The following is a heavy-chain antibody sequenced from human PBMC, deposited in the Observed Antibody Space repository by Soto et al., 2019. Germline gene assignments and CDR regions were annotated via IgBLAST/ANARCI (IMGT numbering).Heavy chain of an antibody. CDR1: GFTFSSYA. CDR3: ARDNDILTGYYFSPDY. CDR2: IRGDGSSK. D-gene: IGHD3-9*01. V-gene: IGHV3-23*01. Sequence: SGGSLSLSCAASGFTFSSYAMSWVRQAPGKGLEWVSVIRGDGSSKYYADSVKGRFTISRDNSKNTLYLQMNSLRAEDTALYYCARDNDILTGYYFSPDYWGQGTLVTVSS. J-gene: IGHJ4*02.